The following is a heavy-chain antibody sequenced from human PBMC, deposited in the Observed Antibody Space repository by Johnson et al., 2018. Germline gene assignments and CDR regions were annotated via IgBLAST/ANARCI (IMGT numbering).Heavy chain of an antibody. J-gene: IGHJ6*02. CDR2: IWYAGSNK. CDR3: ASDQTTMALGYYYYGMDV. D-gene: IGHD3-10*01. CDR1: GFTFSSYG. V-gene: IGHV3-33*01. Sequence: QVQLVQSGGGVVQPGRSLRLSCAASGFTFSSYGMHWVRQAPGKGLGWVAVIWYAGSNKYYADSVKGRFTISRDNSKNTLFLQMNSLRAEDTAVYYCASDQTTMALGYYYYGMDVWGQGTTVTVSS.